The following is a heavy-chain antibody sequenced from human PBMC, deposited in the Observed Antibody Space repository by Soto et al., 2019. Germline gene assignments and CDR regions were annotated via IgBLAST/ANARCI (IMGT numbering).Heavy chain of an antibody. D-gene: IGHD4-17*01. CDR3: AKRMDGTTATTVAYYFDY. CDR2: ISGSGGST. CDR1: GFTFSSYA. Sequence: GGSLRLSCAASGFTFSSYAMSWVRQAPGKGLEWVSAISGSGGSTYYADSVKGRFTISRDNSKNTLYLQMNSLGAEDTAVYYCAKRMDGTTATTVAYYFDYWGQGTLVTVSS. J-gene: IGHJ4*02. V-gene: IGHV3-23*01.